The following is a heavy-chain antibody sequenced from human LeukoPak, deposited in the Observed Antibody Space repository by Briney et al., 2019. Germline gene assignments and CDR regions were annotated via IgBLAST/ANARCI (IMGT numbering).Heavy chain of an antibody. CDR3: AKSLEMSTITSAFDY. CDR2: MSYDGSTT. Sequence: GGSLRLSCAASGFTFRTYPIHWVRQAPGKGLEWVAVMSYDGSTTYYADSVKGRFTFSRDNSENTLFLQMNSLRAEDSAVYYCAKSLEMSTITSAFDYWGQGTLVTVSS. D-gene: IGHD5-24*01. J-gene: IGHJ4*02. CDR1: GFTFRTYP. V-gene: IGHV3-30*04.